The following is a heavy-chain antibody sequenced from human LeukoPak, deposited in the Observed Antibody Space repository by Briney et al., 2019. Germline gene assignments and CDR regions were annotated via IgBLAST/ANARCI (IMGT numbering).Heavy chain of an antibody. CDR2: ISAYNGNT. CDR1: GYTFTSYG. Sequence: VASVKVSCKASGYTFTSYGISWVRQAPGQGLEWMGWISAYNGNTNYAQKLQGRVTMTTDTSTSTAYMELRSLRSDDTAVYYCARDRVNYYDSSGPTPDYWGQGTLVTVSS. V-gene: IGHV1-18*01. CDR3: ARDRVNYYDSSGPTPDY. J-gene: IGHJ4*02. D-gene: IGHD3-22*01.